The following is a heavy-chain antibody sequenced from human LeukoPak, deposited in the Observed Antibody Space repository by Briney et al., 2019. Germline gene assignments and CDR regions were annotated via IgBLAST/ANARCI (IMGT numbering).Heavy chain of an antibody. J-gene: IGHJ4*02. Sequence: PGGSLRLSCAASGFTFSNYWMSWVRQAPGKGLEWVGFIGSKAYGGPAEFAASMKGRFTISRDDSKGVAYLQMNSLTTDDTAVYYCTRTGLITVADYFDSWGQGTLVTVSS. CDR2: IGSKAYGGPA. CDR3: TRTGLITVADYFDS. V-gene: IGHV3-49*04. CDR1: GFTFSNYW. D-gene: IGHD6-19*01.